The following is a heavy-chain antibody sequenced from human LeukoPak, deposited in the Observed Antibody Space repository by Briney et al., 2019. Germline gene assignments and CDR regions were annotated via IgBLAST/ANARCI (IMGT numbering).Heavy chain of an antibody. CDR2: TSGDGITT. Sequence: GGSVSLLRAVSGFPYHNYSVDGGRQAPGKGLEWVSRTSGDGITTYFADSVKGRFTISRDNSKSSAFLQMNSLRTEDTALYYCAGDVVYGGLDYWGQGTLVTVSS. CDR3: AGDVVYGGLDY. D-gene: IGHD5/OR15-5a*01. CDR1: GFPYHNYS. J-gene: IGHJ4*02. V-gene: IGHV3-43*02.